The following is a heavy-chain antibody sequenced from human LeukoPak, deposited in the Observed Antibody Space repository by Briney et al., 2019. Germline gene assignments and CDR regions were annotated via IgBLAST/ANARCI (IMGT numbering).Heavy chain of an antibody. CDR1: GGSISGSNW. J-gene: IGHJ3*02. V-gene: IGHV4-4*02. CDR2: IYHSGST. Sequence: SETLSLTCAVSGGSISGSNWWSWVRQPPGKGLEWIGEIYHSGSTNYNPSLKSRVTMSVDKSKNQFSLKLSSVTAADTAVYYCVSSYCSGGSCYSGDAFDIWGQGTMVTVSS. CDR3: VSSYCSGGSCYSGDAFDI. D-gene: IGHD2-15*01.